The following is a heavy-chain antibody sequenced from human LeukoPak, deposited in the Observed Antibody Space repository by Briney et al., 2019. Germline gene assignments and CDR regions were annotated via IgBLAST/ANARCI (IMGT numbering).Heavy chain of an antibody. CDR3: ARETYDSSGYYY. D-gene: IGHD3-22*01. Sequence: SETLSLTCTVSGYSISSGYYWGWIRQHPGKGLEWIGSIYHSGSTYYNPSLKSRVTISVDTSKNQFSLKLSSVTAADTAVYYCARETYDSSGYYYWGQGTLVTVSS. CDR2: IYHSGST. CDR1: GYSISSGYY. V-gene: IGHV4-38-2*02. J-gene: IGHJ4*02.